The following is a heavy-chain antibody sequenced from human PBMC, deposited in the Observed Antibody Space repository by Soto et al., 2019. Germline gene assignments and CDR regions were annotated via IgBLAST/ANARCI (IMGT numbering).Heavy chain of an antibody. Sequence: PGGSLRLSCAASGFTFSSYSMNWVRQAPGKGLEWVSSISSSSSYIYYADSVKGRFTISRDNAKNSLYLQMNSLRAEDTAVYYCARDRSIDYGSGSYYFFDYWGQGTLVTVSS. CDR3: ARDRSIDYGSGSYYFFDY. CDR1: GFTFSSYS. CDR2: ISSSSSYI. V-gene: IGHV3-21*01. D-gene: IGHD3-10*01. J-gene: IGHJ4*02.